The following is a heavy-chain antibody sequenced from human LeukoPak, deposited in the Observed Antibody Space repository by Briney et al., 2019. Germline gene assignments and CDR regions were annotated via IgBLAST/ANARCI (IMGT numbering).Heavy chain of an antibody. V-gene: IGHV3-74*01. CDR2: INSDGSST. CDR3: ARDEKIKNYYDSSGHGVDY. J-gene: IGHJ4*02. D-gene: IGHD3-22*01. Sequence: PGRSLRLSCAASGFTFSSYWMHWVRQAPGKGLVWVSSINSDGSSTSYADSVKGRFTISRDNAKRTLYLQMNSLRAEETAVYYCARDEKIKNYYDSSGHGVDYWGQGTLVTVSS. CDR1: GFTFSSYW.